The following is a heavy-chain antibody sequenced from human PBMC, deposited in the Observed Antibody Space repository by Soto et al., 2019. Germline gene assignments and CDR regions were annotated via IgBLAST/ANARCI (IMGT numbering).Heavy chain of an antibody. CDR3: ARDNYYFWRGYGAREGLDTDY. Sequence: QVQLVQYGAEVKKPGASVKVSCKASGYTFTSYGISWVRQAPGQGLEWMGWISAYNGNTNYAQKLQGRVTMTTDTSTSTAYMELRSLRSDDTAVYDCARDNYYFWRGYGAREGLDTDYWGQGTLVTVSS. V-gene: IGHV1-18*01. D-gene: IGHD3-3*01. J-gene: IGHJ4*02. CDR2: ISAYNGNT. CDR1: GYTFTSYG.